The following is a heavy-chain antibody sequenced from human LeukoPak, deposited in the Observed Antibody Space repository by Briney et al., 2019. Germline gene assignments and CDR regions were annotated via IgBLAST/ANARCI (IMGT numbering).Heavy chain of an antibody. V-gene: IGHV3-23*01. Sequence: GGSLRLSCVVSGFTFSTNAMSWVRQAPGKGLEWVIGINGSGTSIYYRDSVKGRFTISRDNSKNTLYLQMNSLRADDTAIYYCAKAMYYDIFDHWGQGTLVTVSS. CDR3: AKAMYYDIFDH. D-gene: IGHD3-9*01. CDR1: GFTFSTNA. J-gene: IGHJ5*02. CDR2: INGSGTSI.